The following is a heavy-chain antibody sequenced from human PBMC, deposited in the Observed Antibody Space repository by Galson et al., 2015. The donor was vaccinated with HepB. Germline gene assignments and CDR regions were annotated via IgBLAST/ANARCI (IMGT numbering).Heavy chain of an antibody. J-gene: IGHJ4*02. Sequence: SLRLSCAASGFTFSSYAMSWVRQAPGKGLEWVSAISGIDDSTYYADSVKGRFTISRDNSKNTLYLQMNSLRAEDTAVYYCARDGRYNPLCWGQGTLVTVSS. D-gene: IGHD1-1*01. V-gene: IGHV3-23*01. CDR2: ISGIDDST. CDR3: ARDGRYNPLC. CDR1: GFTFSSYA.